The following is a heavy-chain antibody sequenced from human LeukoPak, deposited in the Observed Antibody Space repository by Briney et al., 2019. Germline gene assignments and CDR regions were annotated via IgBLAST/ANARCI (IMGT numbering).Heavy chain of an antibody. CDR2: ISTYDGNT. D-gene: IGHD4-17*01. Sequence: ASVKVSCKASGYIFNGYGMTWVRQAPGQGLEWVGWISTYDGNTNYAQKFSGRVTMTIDKPTTTAYMELRSLRSADTAVYYCARSRDPYGDYSRARPRSYFDFWGQGTLLTVSS. CDR1: GYIFNGYG. CDR3: ARSRDPYGDYSRARPRSYFDF. V-gene: IGHV1-18*01. J-gene: IGHJ4*02.